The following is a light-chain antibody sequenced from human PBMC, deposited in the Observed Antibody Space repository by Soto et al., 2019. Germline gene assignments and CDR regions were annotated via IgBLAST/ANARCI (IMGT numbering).Light chain of an antibody. CDR2: DAS. CDR1: QSISSW. J-gene: IGKJ1*01. CDR3: QQYNSYPWT. Sequence: DIEMTQSPSTLSASVGDRVTITCRASQSISSWLAWYQQKPGKAPKLLIYDASSLDSGVPSRFSGSGSGTDFTLTISSLQPDDFAIYYCQQYNSYPWTFGQGTKVEIK. V-gene: IGKV1-5*01.